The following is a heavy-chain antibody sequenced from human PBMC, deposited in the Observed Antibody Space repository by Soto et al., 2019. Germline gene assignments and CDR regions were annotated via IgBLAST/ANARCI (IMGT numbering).Heavy chain of an antibody. D-gene: IGHD6-19*01. V-gene: IGHV4-61*01. CDR2: IYHSGST. J-gene: IGHJ5*02. CDR3: ARLSVAWFDP. CDR1: GGSVSSGSYH. Sequence: QVQLQESGPGLVKPSETLSLTCTVSGGSVSSGSYHWGWIRQPPGKGLEWIGYIYHSGSTNYNPALNSRVTISVDTSKNQFSLSLTSVTAADTAVYYCARLSVAWFDPWGQGTLVTVAS.